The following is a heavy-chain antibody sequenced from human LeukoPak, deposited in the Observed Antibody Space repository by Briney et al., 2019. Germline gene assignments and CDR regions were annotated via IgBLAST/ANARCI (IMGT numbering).Heavy chain of an antibody. CDR2: INEAGSEK. J-gene: IGHJ4*02. V-gene: IGHV3-7*03. CDR1: GFSVSAYW. CDR3: AKEGIAAAGAVNY. D-gene: IGHD6-13*01. Sequence: GGSLRLSCAASGFSVSAYWMSWVRQAPGKGLEWVANINEAGSEKPYVDSVKGRFTISRDNSKNTLYLQMNSLRAEDTAVYYCAKEGIAAAGAVNYWGQGTLVTVSS.